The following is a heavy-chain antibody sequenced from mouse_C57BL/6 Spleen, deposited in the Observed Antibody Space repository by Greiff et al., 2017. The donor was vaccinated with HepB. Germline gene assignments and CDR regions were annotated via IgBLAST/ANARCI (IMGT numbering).Heavy chain of an antibody. CDR2: INPGSGGT. J-gene: IGHJ2*01. CDR1: GYAFTNYL. Sequence: VQLQQSGAELVRPGTSVKVSCKASGYAFTNYLIEWVKQRPGQGLEWIGVINPGSGGTNYSEKFKGKATLTADKSPSTAYMQLSSLTSEDSAVYFCAKEGRDYWGQGTTLTVSS. CDR3: AKEGRDY. V-gene: IGHV1-54*01. D-gene: IGHD3-3*01.